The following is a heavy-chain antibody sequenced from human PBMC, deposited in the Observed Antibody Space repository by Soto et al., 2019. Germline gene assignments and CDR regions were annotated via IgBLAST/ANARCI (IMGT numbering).Heavy chain of an antibody. CDR1: GFTFSNAW. J-gene: IGHJ4*02. Sequence: PGGSLRLSCAASGFTFSNAWMNWVRQAPGKGLEWVGRIKSQTDGGTTDYAAPVKGRFTISRDDSKNMLYLQMNSLKTEDTAVYYCTTDRGVVVVVPDVYWGQGMLVTVSS. V-gene: IGHV3-15*07. CDR2: IKSQTDGGTT. CDR3: TTDRGVVVVVPDVY. D-gene: IGHD2-15*01.